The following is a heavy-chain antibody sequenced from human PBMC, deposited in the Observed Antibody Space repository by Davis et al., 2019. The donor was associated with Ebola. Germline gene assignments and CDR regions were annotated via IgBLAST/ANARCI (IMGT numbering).Heavy chain of an antibody. CDR3: ARDRDGMDV. J-gene: IGHJ6*04. CDR1: GFNFTGYD. CDR2: IGIAGDK. Sequence: GGSLRLSCAASGFNFTGYDMHWVRQATGKRLEWVSAIGIAGDKYYLGSVKGRFTISRENPKKSLYLQMNSLRVGDTAVYYCARDRDGMDVWGKGTTVTVSS. V-gene: IGHV3-13*01.